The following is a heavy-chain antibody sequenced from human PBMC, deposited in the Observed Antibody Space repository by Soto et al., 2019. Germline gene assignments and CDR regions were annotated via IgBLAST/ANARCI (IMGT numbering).Heavy chain of an antibody. CDR1: AFSLSTTGVG. J-gene: IGHJ4*02. V-gene: IGHV2-5*02. D-gene: IGHD3-16*01. CDR2: IYWDDDK. CDR3: ARRLGGYFDY. Sequence: QITLKESGPTLVKPTQTLTLTCTFSAFSLSTTGVGVGWIRQPPGKALEWLALIYWDDDKRYSPSLKTRLTITKDSSKNQVVLTMTNMDPVDTATYFCARRLGGYFDYWGQGTLATVSS.